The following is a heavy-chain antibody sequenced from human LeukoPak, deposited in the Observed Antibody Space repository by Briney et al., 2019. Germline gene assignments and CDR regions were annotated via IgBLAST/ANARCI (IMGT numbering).Heavy chain of an antibody. J-gene: IGHJ4*02. CDR3: ARRGYYDSGGYYYDF. CDR1: GYIFTNYW. Sequence: GESLKISCKGSGYIFTNYWIAWVRQMPGKGLEWMGIIYPDDSDTRYSPSFHGQVTISTDKSISTAYLQWSSLKASDTAMYYCARRGYYDSGGYYYDFWGQGTLVTVSS. V-gene: IGHV5-51*01. CDR2: IYPDDSDT. D-gene: IGHD3-22*01.